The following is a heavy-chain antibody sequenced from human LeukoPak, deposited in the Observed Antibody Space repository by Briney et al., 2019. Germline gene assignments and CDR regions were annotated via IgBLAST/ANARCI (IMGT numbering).Heavy chain of an antibody. J-gene: IGHJ3*02. CDR3: ARESSDDAFDI. CDR2: INHSGST. CDR1: GFTFSSYN. V-gene: IGHV4-34*01. Sequence: PGGSLRLSCAASGFTFSSYNMNWVRQPPGKGLEWIGEINHSGSTNYNPSLKSRVTISVDTSKNQFSLKLSCVTAADTAVYYCARESSDDAFDIWGQGTMVTVSS. D-gene: IGHD2-2*01.